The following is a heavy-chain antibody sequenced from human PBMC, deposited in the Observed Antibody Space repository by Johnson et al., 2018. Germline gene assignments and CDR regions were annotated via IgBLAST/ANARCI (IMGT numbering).Heavy chain of an antibody. Sequence: QVQLQQWGAGLLKPSETXSLTCDVYGGSFSGYFWTWIRQPPGKGLEFIGEINDSGRTNYNPSLNRRVTLSVATSKNQFSLTQRSVTAEDPAGYYCARGPPYEELSTAYYYKYYYMDVWGEGTTVTVAS. CDR2: INDSGRT. V-gene: IGHV4-34*01. CDR1: GGSFSGYF. D-gene: IGHD3-16*02. CDR3: ARGPPYEELSTAYYYKYYYMDV. J-gene: IGHJ6*03.